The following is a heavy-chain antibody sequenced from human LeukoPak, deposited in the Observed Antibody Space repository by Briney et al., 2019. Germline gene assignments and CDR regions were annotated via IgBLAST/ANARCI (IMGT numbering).Heavy chain of an antibody. Sequence: GGSLRLSCSASGFVFSVYTMYWVRQTPGKGPEYVSTISGSGNGFSIYYADSVKGRFTISRDDSKSILYLQMNGLRSEDTAVYYCVKDFGRVRGTPDSWGQGTLVTVSS. V-gene: IGHV3-64D*06. CDR1: GFVFSVYT. D-gene: IGHD3-16*01. CDR2: ISGSGNGFSI. CDR3: VKDFGRVRGTPDS. J-gene: IGHJ4*02.